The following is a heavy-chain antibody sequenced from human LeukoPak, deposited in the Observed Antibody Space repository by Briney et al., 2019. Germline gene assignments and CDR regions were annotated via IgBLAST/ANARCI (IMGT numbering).Heavy chain of an antibody. CDR1: GGSISSYY. V-gene: IGHV4-59*01. CDR3: ARGRDGSGSRFDY. Sequence: SETLSLTCTVSGGSISSYYWSWIRQPPGKGLEWIGYIYYSGSTNYNPSLESRVTISVDTSKNQFSLKLSSVTAADTAVYYCARGRDGSGSRFDYWGQGTLVTVSS. CDR2: IYYSGST. D-gene: IGHD3-10*01. J-gene: IGHJ4*02.